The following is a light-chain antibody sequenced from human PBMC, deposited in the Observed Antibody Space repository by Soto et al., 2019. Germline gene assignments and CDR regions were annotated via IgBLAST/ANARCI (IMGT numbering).Light chain of an antibody. CDR3: HQRQSWPRT. J-gene: IGKJ1*01. CDR1: QSVSSR. CDR2: GAS. Sequence: EIVLTQSPGTLSLSPGERATLSCRASQSVSSRLAWYQQKPGQAPRLLISGASSRATGIPDRFSGSGSATDFTLTISDVQPEDFAVYYCHQRQSWPRTFGQGTKVDIK. V-gene: IGKV3-11*01.